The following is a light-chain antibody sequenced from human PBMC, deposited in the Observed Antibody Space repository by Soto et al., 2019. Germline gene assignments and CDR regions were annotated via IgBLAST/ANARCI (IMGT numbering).Light chain of an antibody. J-gene: IGLJ1*01. V-gene: IGLV2-11*01. CDR2: DVS. Sequence: QYVLTQPRSVSGSPGQSVTISCTGTSSDVGGYNYVSWYQQHPGKAPKLMIYDVSERPSGVPDRFSGSKSGNTASLTISGLQAEDEADYYCCSYAGSFYVFGTGTKLTVL. CDR3: CSYAGSFYV. CDR1: SSDVGGYNY.